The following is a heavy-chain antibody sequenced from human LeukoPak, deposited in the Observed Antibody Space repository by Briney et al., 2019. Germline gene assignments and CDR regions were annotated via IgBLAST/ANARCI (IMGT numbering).Heavy chain of an antibody. D-gene: IGHD3-3*01. J-gene: IGHJ6*02. CDR3: AKDKTYEPNSDYYYYGMDV. Sequence: GRSLRLSCAASGFTFSSYGMHWVRQAPGKGLEWVAVISYDGSNKYYADSVKGRFTISRDNSKNTLYLQMNSLRAEDTAVYYRAKDKTYEPNSDYYYYGMDVWGQGTTVTVSS. CDR2: ISYDGSNK. CDR1: GFTFSSYG. V-gene: IGHV3-30*18.